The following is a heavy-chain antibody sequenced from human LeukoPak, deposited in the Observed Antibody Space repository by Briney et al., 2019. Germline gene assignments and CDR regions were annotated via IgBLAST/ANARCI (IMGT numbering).Heavy chain of an antibody. J-gene: IGHJ4*02. CDR2: ISGDGGST. CDR1: GFTFDDYA. V-gene: IGHV3-43*02. Sequence: GGSLGLSCAASGFTFDDYAMHWVRQAPGKGLEWVSLISGDGGSTYYADSVKGRFTISRDNSKNSLYLQMNSLRTEDTALYYCAMITGTADYWGQGTLVTVSS. CDR3: AMITGTADY. D-gene: IGHD1-20*01.